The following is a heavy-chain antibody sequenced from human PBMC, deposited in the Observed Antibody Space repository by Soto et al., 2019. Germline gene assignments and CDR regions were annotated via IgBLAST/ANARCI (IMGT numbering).Heavy chain of an antibody. CDR3: ARDIKLSDHHLYYGIDI. CDR2: MSLDGSNQ. D-gene: IGHD3-10*01. V-gene: IGHV3-30-3*01. CDR1: GFTFGDYA. Sequence: GSLRLSCAASGFTFGDYAMHWVRQAPGKGPDWVAVMSLDGSNQYYADDVKCRFTISRDNSKSTLYLPMNSLTTEDTGVYFCARDIKLSDHHLYYGIDIWGQGTPVTVSS. J-gene: IGHJ6*02.